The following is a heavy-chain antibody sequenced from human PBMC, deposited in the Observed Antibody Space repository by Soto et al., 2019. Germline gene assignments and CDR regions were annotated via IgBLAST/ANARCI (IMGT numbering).Heavy chain of an antibody. CDR2: IYHSGSP. J-gene: IGHJ4*02. CDR1: GGSIRSRGRS. D-gene: IGHD5-12*01. V-gene: IGHV4-30-2*01. CDR3: AAGGGLPRYY. Sequence: PSXTRSLTGTVSGGSIRSRGRSWIWIRQPPGKGLEWIGYIYHSGSPYYNPSLKSRVTISVDRSKNQFSLKLSSVTAADTAVYYCAAGGGLPRYYWGQGTLVTVSS.